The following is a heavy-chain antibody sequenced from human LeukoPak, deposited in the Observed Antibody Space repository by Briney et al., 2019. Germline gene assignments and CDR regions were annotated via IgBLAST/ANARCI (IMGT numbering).Heavy chain of an antibody. CDR1: GFTFSNYW. CDR2: INSDGSNT. D-gene: IGHD6-6*01. Sequence: GGSLRLSCAASGFTFSNYWMHWVRQAPGKGLVWVSRINSDGSNTNYADSVKGRFTISRDNAKNTLYLQMNSLRAEDTAVYYCARDLVSDYFDYWGQGTLVTVSS. J-gene: IGHJ4*02. CDR3: ARDLVSDYFDY. V-gene: IGHV3-74*01.